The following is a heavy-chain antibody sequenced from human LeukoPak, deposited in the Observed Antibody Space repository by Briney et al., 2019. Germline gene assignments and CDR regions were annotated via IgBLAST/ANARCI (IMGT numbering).Heavy chain of an antibody. J-gene: IGHJ4*02. CDR3: ARDRPTLTGYYPFDY. D-gene: IGHD3-9*01. CDR1: GFTVSSNY. Sequence: GGSLRLSCAASGFTVSSNYMSWVRQAPGKGLEWVSVIYSGGSTYYADSVKGRFTISRDNAKNSLYLQMNSLRAEETAVYYCARDRPTLTGYYPFDYWGQGTLVTVSS. V-gene: IGHV3-66*01. CDR2: IYSGGST.